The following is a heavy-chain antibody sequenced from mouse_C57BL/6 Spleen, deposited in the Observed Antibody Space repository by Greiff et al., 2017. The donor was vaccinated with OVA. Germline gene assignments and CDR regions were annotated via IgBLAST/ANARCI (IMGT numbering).Heavy chain of an antibody. CDR3: ARVGSGYDWFAY. D-gene: IGHD2-2*01. CDR1: GYTFTSYT. J-gene: IGHJ3*01. V-gene: IGHV1-4*01. CDR2: INPSSGYT. Sequence: QVHVKQSGAELARPGASVKMSCKASGYTFTSYTMHWVKQRPGQGLEWIGYINPSSGYTKYNQKFKDKATLTADKSSSTAYMQLSSLTSEDSAVYYCARVGSGYDWFAYWGQGTLFTVSA.